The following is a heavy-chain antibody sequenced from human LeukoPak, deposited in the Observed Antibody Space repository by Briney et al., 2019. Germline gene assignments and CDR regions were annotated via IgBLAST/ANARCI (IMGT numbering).Heavy chain of an antibody. Sequence: ASVKVSCKASGFTFVTYGVHWVRQAPGQGLEWMGRVSASNGNTLYVQKFQGRVTMTTDISTSTAYMELTSLRSDDTAVYCCARRGGSYYNYWGQGTLVTVSS. D-gene: IGHD3-10*01. CDR3: ARRGGSYYNY. V-gene: IGHV1-18*01. CDR2: VSASNGNT. J-gene: IGHJ4*02. CDR1: GFTFVTYG.